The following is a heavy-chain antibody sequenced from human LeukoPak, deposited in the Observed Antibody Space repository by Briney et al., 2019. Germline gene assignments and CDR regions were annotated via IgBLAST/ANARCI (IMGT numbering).Heavy chain of an antibody. D-gene: IGHD2-15*01. CDR1: GYTFTGYY. V-gene: IGHV1-2*06. CDR2: INPNSGGT. J-gene: IGHJ5*02. Sequence: ASVKVSCKAAGYTFTGYYMFWVRQAPGQGLEWMGRINPNSGGTNYAQKFQGRVTMNRDTSISTAYMELSRLRSDDTAVYYCARGYCSGGSCYSVENGFDPWGQGTLVTVSS. CDR3: ARGYCSGGSCYSVENGFDP.